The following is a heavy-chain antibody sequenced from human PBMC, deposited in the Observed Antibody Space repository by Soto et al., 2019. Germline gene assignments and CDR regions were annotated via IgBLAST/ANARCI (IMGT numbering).Heavy chain of an antibody. CDR3: ARAFGYCISTSCYSGYYYYYYGMDV. D-gene: IGHD2-2*03. CDR1: GYTFTSYG. CDR2: ISAYNGNT. Sequence: ASVKVSCKASGYTFTSYGISWVRQAPGQGLEWMGWISAYNGNTNYAQKLQGRVTMTTDTSTSTAYMELRSLRSDDTAVYYCARAFGYCISTSCYSGYYYYYYGMDVWGQGTTVTVSS. J-gene: IGHJ6*02. V-gene: IGHV1-18*01.